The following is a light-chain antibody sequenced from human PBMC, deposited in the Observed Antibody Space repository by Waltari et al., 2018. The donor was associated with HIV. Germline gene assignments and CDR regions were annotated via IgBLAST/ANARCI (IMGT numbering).Light chain of an antibody. Sequence: QSALTQPASVSGSPGQSITIPCSGTSSYISTYDFVSWYQTHPAKAPKLLIYDATARPSGVSRRFSGSKSGSTASLTISSIQADDEADYYCSSYTTSNTVVFGPGTKLSVL. CDR1: SSYISTYDF. V-gene: IGLV2-14*03. CDR2: DAT. CDR3: SSYTTSNTVV. J-gene: IGLJ2*01.